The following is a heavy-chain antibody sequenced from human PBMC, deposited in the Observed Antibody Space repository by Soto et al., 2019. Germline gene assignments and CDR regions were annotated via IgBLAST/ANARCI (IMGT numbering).Heavy chain of an antibody. V-gene: IGHV4-59*01. CDR3: ARVMRKGYYDILTRAPAGFDY. CDR2: IYYSGST. CDR1: GGSISSYY. Sequence: PSETLSLTCTVSGGSISSYYWSWIRQPPGKGLEWIGYIYYSGSTNYNPSLKSRVTISVDTSKNQFSLKLSSVTAADTAVYYCARVMRKGYYDILTRAPAGFDYWGQGTLVTLSS. D-gene: IGHD3-9*01. J-gene: IGHJ4*02.